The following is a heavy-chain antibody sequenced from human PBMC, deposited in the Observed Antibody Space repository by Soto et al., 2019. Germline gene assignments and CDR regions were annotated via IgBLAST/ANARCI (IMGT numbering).Heavy chain of an antibody. J-gene: IGHJ4*02. CDR1: GFTFSSYA. D-gene: IGHD2-15*01. CDR2: ISSNGGST. V-gene: IGHV3-64*01. Sequence: EVQLVESGGGLVQHGGSLRLSCAASGFTFSSYAMHWVRQAPGKGLEYVSAISSNGGSTYYANSVKGRFTISRDNSKNTLYLQMGGLRAEDMAVCDCARDGGGYYLDYWGQGTLVNVSS. CDR3: ARDGGGYYLDY.